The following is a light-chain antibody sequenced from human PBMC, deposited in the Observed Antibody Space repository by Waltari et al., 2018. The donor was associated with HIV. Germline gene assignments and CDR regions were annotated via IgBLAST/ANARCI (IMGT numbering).Light chain of an antibody. J-gene: IGLJ2*01. V-gene: IGLV6-57*01. Sequence: NFMLTQPHSVSESPGKTVTISCTRSSGSIAASYVQWYPQRPGSSPTTVIYKDDQRPSGVPDRFSGSIDSSSNSASLTISGLRTEDEADYYCQSYDNENPVLFGGGTKLTVL. CDR1: SGSIAASY. CDR2: KDD. CDR3: QSYDNENPVL.